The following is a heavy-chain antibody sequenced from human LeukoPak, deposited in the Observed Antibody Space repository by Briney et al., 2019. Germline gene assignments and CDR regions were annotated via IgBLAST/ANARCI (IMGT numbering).Heavy chain of an antibody. CDR3: ARDQATLYYFDF. CDR2: IKQDGSDK. CDR1: GFTFSNYA. V-gene: IGHV3-7*01. D-gene: IGHD5-12*01. J-gene: IGHJ4*02. Sequence: GGSLRLSCAASGFTFSNYAMTWVRQAPGKGLEWVANIKQDGSDKYYVDSLKGRFTISRDNAKNSLFLQMNSLRAEDTAVYYCARDQATLYYFDFWGQGSLVTVSS.